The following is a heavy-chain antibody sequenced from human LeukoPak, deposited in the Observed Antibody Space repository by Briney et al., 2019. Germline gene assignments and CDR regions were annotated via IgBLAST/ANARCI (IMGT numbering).Heavy chain of an antibody. Sequence: SETLSLTCTVSGGSISSYYWNWIRQPAGKGLEWIGRIRTSGDTSYNPSLKSRVTVSVDTSRNQFSLKLSAVTAADTAVYYCARGRGWRSSGWYNFDYWGQGTLVTVSS. J-gene: IGHJ4*02. D-gene: IGHD6-19*01. CDR3: ARGRGWRSSGWYNFDY. CDR2: IRTSGDT. V-gene: IGHV4-4*07. CDR1: GGSISSYY.